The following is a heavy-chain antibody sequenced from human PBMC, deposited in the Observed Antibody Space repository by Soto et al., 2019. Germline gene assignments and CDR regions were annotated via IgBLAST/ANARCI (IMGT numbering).Heavy chain of an antibody. D-gene: IGHD3-10*01. CDR2: LYLDDDT. CDR1: GFSLSTSGVG. V-gene: IGHV2-5*02. J-gene: IGHJ5*02. Sequence: QITLKESGPTLVKPTQTLTLTCTFSGFSLSTSGVGVRWILQPPVKALEWLALLYLDDDTRYSPSLKSSLTITKHNSKNQEVLTMTNMDHVDTATCYSAHRLPYYYGSWSDRDNLCGPWGQGTLVTVSS. CDR3: AHRLPYYYGSWSDRDNLCGP.